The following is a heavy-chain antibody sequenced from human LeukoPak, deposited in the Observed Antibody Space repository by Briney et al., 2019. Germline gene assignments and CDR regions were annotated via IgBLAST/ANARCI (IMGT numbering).Heavy chain of an antibody. CDR2: IYTSGST. CDR1: GGSISSGSYY. Sequence: SETLSLTCTVSGGSISSGSYYWSWIRQPAGKGLEWIGRIYTSGSTNYNPSLKSRVTISVDTSKNQFSLKLSSVTAADTAVYYCARDASLRDYSGYNWDAFDIWGQGTMVTVSS. D-gene: IGHD5-12*01. V-gene: IGHV4-61*02. CDR3: ARDASLRDYSGYNWDAFDI. J-gene: IGHJ3*02.